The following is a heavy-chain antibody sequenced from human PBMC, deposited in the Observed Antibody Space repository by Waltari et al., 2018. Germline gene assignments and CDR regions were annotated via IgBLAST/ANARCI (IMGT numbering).Heavy chain of an antibody. Sequence: QVQLVQSGAEVLKPGASVKVSFQPSGYTFLNYANPWVRQAAGQGLEWMGWVNPNSGATAYAQKFLGRFTMTWDTSISTAYMELSNLRSDDTAVLYCARGRDVFANFDYNWFDPWGQGTLVTVSS. CDR3: ARGRDVFANFDYNWFDP. D-gene: IGHD2-21*01. V-gene: IGHV1-8*02. CDR2: VNPNSGAT. CDR1: GYTFLNYA. J-gene: IGHJ5*02.